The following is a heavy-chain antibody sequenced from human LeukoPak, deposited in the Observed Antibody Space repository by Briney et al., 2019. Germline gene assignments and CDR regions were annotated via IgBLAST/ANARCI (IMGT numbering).Heavy chain of an antibody. CDR3: ARDINWGQVDY. D-gene: IGHD7-27*01. J-gene: IGHJ4*02. V-gene: IGHV3-74*01. Sequence: GGSLRLSCAASGFTFSGHWMYWLRQAPGKGLAWVSRINGDGSATNYADSMEGRFTISRDNAKNIVYLQMNSLREDDTAIYYCARDINWGQVDYWGQGTLVTVPS. CDR2: INGDGSAT. CDR1: GFTFSGHW.